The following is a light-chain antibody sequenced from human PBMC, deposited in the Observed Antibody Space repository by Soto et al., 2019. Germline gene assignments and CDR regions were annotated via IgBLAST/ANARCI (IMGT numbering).Light chain of an antibody. J-gene: IGLJ1*01. CDR3: QSYDYRLNGWV. CDR1: SSNVGADFD. CDR2: RNS. V-gene: IGLV1-40*01. Sequence: QSVLTQPPSVSGAPGQRVTLSGTGSSSNVGADFDVHWYQQVPGTAPKLLIYRNSNRPSGVPDRFSGSKSDTSASLAITGLQAEDEADYYCQSYDYRLNGWVFGTGTKLTVL.